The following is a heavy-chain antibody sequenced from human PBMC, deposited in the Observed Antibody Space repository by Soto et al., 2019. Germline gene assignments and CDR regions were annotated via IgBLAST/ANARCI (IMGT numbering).Heavy chain of an antibody. J-gene: IGHJ6*02. D-gene: IGHD3-10*01. CDR1: GFTFSSYW. CDR3: AQMDARGGFGDNYYYYYGMDV. Sequence: EVQLVESGGGLVQPGGSLRLSCAASGFTFSSYWMHWVRQAPGKGLVWVSRINSDGSSTSYADSVKGRFTISRDNAKNTLYLQMNSLRAEDTAVYYSAQMDARGGFGDNYYYYYGMDVWGQGTTVTVSS. V-gene: IGHV3-74*01. CDR2: INSDGSST.